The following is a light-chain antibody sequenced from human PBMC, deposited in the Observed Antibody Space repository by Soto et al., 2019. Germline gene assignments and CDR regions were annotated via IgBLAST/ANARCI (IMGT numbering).Light chain of an antibody. CDR2: DVS. Sequence: QSALTQPASVSGSPGQSITISCTGSSSDIGGYNYVSWYQQHPGKAPKLLIYDVSYRPSGISDRFSGSKSGNTASLTISGLQPDDEAAYYCSSYGASSTLFGGGTKLTVL. J-gene: IGLJ2*01. CDR3: SSYGASSTL. CDR1: SSDIGGYNY. V-gene: IGLV2-14*03.